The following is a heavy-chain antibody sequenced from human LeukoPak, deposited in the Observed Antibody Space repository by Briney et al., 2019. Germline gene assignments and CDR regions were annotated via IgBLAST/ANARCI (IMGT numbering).Heavy chain of an antibody. D-gene: IGHD6-19*01. V-gene: IGHV1-2*02. CDR2: INPNSGDA. J-gene: IGHJ4*02. CDR1: EYTFTGYY. Sequence: ASVKVSCKASEYTFTGYYMHWMRQAPGQGLEWMGWINPNSGDANYAQKFQGRVTMTRDTSISTAYMELSRLRSDDTAVYYCAARRGYSSGWYSDDYWGQGTLVTVSS. CDR3: AARRGYSSGWYSDDY.